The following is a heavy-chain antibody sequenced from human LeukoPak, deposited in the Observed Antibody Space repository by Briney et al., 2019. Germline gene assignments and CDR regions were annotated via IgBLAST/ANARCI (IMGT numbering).Heavy chain of an antibody. CDR1: GGSISSYY. CDR2: IYYSGST. Sequence: SETLSLTCTVSGGSISSYYWSWIRQPPGKGLEWIGYIYYSGSTNYNPSLKSRVTISVDTSKNPFSLKLSSVTAADTAVYYCARDDDDAFDIWGQGTMVTVSS. J-gene: IGHJ3*02. CDR3: ARDDDDAFDI. V-gene: IGHV4-59*01.